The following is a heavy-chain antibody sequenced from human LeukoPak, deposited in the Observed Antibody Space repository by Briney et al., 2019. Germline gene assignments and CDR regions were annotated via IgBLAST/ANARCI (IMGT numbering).Heavy chain of an antibody. CDR3: ARDGIAVTYYYYYMDV. J-gene: IGHJ6*03. V-gene: IGHV3-30-3*01. CDR2: ISYDGSNK. D-gene: IGHD1-26*01. CDR1: GFTFSSYW. Sequence: GGSLRLSCAASGFTFSSYWMSWVRQAPGKGLEWVAVISYDGSNKYYADSVKGRFTISRDNSKNTLYLQMNSLRAEDTAVYYCARDGIAVTYYYYYMDVWGKGTTVTVSS.